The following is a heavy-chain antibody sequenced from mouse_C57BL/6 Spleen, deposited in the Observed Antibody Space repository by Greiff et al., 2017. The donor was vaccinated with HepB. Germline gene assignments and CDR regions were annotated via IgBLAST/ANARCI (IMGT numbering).Heavy chain of an antibody. V-gene: IGHV1-64*01. J-gene: IGHJ4*01. Sequence: QVQLQQSGAELVKPGASVKLSCKASGYTFTSYWMHWVKQRPGQGLEWIGMIHPNSGSTNYNEKFKSKATLTVDKSSSTAYMQLSSLTSEDSSVYYCARSPSYYYGMEYWGQGTSVTVSS. CDR3: ARSPSYYYGMEY. CDR1: GYTFTSYW. CDR2: IHPNSGST.